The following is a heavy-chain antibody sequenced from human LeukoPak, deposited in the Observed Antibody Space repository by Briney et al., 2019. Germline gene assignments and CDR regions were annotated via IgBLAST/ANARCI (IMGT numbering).Heavy chain of an antibody. CDR1: GYTLTELS. J-gene: IGHJ5*02. Sequence: ASVKVSCKVSGYTLTELSMHWVRQAPGKGLEWMGGFDPEDGGTIYAQKFQGRVTMTEDTSTDTAYMELSSLRSEDTAVYYCATLRITIFGVVILGTQALDPWGQGTLVTVSS. CDR2: FDPEDGGT. CDR3: ATLRITIFGVVILGTQALDP. V-gene: IGHV1-24*01. D-gene: IGHD3-3*01.